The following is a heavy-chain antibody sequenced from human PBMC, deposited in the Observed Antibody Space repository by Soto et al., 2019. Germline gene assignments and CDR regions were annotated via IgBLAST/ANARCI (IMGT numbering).Heavy chain of an antibody. Sequence: PSETLSLTCTVSGGSISSGGYYWSWIRQHPGKGLEWIGYIYYSGSTYYNPSLKSRVTISVDTSKNQFSLKLSSVTAADTAVYYCARDGYSGYDIPEAPTYYYYGMDVWGQGTTVTVSS. V-gene: IGHV4-31*03. J-gene: IGHJ6*02. D-gene: IGHD5-12*01. CDR2: IYYSGST. CDR1: GGSISSGGYY. CDR3: ARDGYSGYDIPEAPTYYYYGMDV.